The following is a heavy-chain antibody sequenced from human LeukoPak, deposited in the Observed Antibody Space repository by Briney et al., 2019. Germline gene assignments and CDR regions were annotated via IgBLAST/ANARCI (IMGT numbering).Heavy chain of an antibody. Sequence: ASVKVSCKASGGTFSSYAISGVRQAPGQGLEWMGGIIPIFGTANYAQKFQGRVTITADKSTSTAYMELSSLRSEDTAVYYCARGADIVAAEDYYYYYMDVWGKGTTVTVSS. CDR3: ARGADIVAAEDYYYYYMDV. D-gene: IGHD5-12*01. CDR1: GGTFSSYA. CDR2: IIPIFGTA. J-gene: IGHJ6*03. V-gene: IGHV1-69*06.